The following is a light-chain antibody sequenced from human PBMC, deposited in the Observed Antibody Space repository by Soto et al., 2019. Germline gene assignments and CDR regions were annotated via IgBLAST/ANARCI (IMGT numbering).Light chain of an antibody. CDR3: QVWDSSNDHRI. CDR1: SSDFGDDKY. Sequence: QSALTQPASVSGSPGQSITVSCTGSSSDFGDDKYVSWYQQQPGKGPNLLIYGVNSRPSGISNRFSGSKSGNTASLTISGVEAGDEADFYCQVWDSSNDHRIFGGGTKLTVL. CDR2: GVN. J-gene: IGLJ2*01. V-gene: IGLV2-14*01.